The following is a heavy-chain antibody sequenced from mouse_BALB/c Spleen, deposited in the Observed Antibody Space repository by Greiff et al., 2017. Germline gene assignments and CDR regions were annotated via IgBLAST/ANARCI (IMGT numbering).Heavy chain of an antibody. V-gene: IGHV1-18*01. CDR2: INPNNGGT. D-gene: IGHD4-1*01. CDR1: GYTFTDYN. Sequence: EVQLQQSGPELVKPGASVKIPCKASGYTFTDYNMDWVKQSHGKSLEWIGDINPNNGGTIYNQKFKGKATLTVDKSSSTAYMELRSLTSEDTAVYYCARGPPLGRYYAMDYWGQGTSVTVSS. J-gene: IGHJ4*01. CDR3: ARGPPLGRYYAMDY.